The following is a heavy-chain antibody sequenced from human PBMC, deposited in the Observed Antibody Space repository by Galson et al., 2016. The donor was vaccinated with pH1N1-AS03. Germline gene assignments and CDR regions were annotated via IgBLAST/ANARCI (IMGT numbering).Heavy chain of an antibody. CDR2: IYHSGST. D-gene: IGHD4-11*01. Sequence: SETLSLTCAVSGGSVITSNWWSWVRQPPGRGLEWIGEIYHSGSTNYNPSLWSRVTVSVDKSTNQFSLNLRSVTAADTAVYYCARSMANTVPYYFDYWGQGALVTVPS. CDR1: GGSVITSNW. CDR3: ARSMANTVPYYFDY. J-gene: IGHJ4*02. V-gene: IGHV4-4*02.